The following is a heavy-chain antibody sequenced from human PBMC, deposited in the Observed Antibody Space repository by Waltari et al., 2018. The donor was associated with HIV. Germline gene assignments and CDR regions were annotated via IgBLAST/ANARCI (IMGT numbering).Heavy chain of an antibody. J-gene: IGHJ4*02. CDR3: ARAVGYDYVWGSYADF. CDR2: VDHTGST. D-gene: IGHD3-16*01. Sequence: VQLPQWGAGRLNPAGTLSPTCLVYIDVAPSFVDYWCSSGDFSWTWMRQSPVTGLEGIGEVDHTGSTNYNGAFRGRVSVSVDTSKKQFSRRLSSVSDADTAVYFCARAVGYDYVWGSYADFWAQGTQVTVSS. V-gene: IGHV4-34*01. CDR1: IDVAPSFVDYW.